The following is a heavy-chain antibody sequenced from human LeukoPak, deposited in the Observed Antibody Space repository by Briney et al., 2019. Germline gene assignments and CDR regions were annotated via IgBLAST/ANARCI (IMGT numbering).Heavy chain of an antibody. CDR2: IYYSGTT. V-gene: IGHV4-59*01. Sequence: PSETLSLTCTVSGVSISSYYWSWIRQPPGKGLEGVGYIYYSGTTNYNPSLKSRVTISVDTPNYQFSLKLTSVTAADTAVYYCARVSWFPGTSYYYMDVWGKGTTVIVSS. J-gene: IGHJ6*03. CDR1: GVSISSYY. D-gene: IGHD1-1*01. CDR3: ARVSWFPGTSYYYMDV.